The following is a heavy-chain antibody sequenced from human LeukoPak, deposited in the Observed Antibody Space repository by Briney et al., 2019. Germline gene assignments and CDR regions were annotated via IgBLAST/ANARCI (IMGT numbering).Heavy chain of an antibody. V-gene: IGHV3-20*04. D-gene: IGHD2/OR15-2a*01. CDR2: VNWNGRNT. J-gene: IGHJ4*02. CDR3: VRGGEEVISARDYFDS. Sequence: PGGSLRLSCAASGFTFNDHAMNWVRQAPGKVLEWVSGVNWNGRNTHYADSVKGRFTISRDNGKNSLYLQMNSLRAEDTALYYCVRGGEEVISARDYFDSWGRGTLVTVSS. CDR1: GFTFNDHA.